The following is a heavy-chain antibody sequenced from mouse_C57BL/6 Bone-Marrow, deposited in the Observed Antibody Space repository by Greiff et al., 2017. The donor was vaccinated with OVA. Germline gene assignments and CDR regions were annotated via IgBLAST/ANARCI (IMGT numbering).Heavy chain of an antibody. CDR1: GFTFSSYG. CDR3: ASLWFHWYVDV. J-gene: IGHJ1*03. CDR2: ISSGGSYT. Sequence: EVKVVESGGDLVKPGGSLKLSCAASGFTFSSYGMSWVRQTPDKRLEWVATISSGGSYTYYPDSVKGRFTISRDNAKNTLYLQMSSLKSEDTAMYYCASLWFHWYVDVWGTGTTVTVSS. D-gene: IGHD2-2*01. V-gene: IGHV5-6*01.